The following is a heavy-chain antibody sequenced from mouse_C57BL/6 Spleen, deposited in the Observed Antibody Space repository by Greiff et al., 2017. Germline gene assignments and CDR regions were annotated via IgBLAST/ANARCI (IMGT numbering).Heavy chain of an antibody. CDR3: ARRDYYRNYDDY. D-gene: IGHD2-14*01. CDR2: IDPNSGGT. CDR1: GYTFTSYW. V-gene: IGHV1-72*01. J-gene: IGHJ2*01. Sequence: QVQLQQPGAELVKPGASVKLSCKASGYTFTSYWMHWVKQRPGRGLEWIGRIDPNSGGTKYNEKFKGKATLTVDKPSSTAYMQISSLTSEDSAVYYCARRDYYRNYDDYWGQGTTLTVSS.